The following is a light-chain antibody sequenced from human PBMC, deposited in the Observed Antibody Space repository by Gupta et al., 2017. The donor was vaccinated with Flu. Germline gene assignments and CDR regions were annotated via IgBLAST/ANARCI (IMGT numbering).Light chain of an antibody. V-gene: IGLV1-51*02. CDR3: GTWDNSLAAYV. J-gene: IGLJ1*01. Sequence: QSVLTQPPPVSAAPGQKVTIYCSGTSSNTGNNYVTWYQQLPGTVPKLLISGNNKRPSGIPDRFSGSKSGASATLGITGLQTGDEADYYCGTWDNSLAAYVFGTGTKVTVL. CDR1: SSNTGNNY. CDR2: GNN.